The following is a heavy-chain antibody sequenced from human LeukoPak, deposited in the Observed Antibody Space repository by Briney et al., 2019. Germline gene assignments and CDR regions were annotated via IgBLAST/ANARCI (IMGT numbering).Heavy chain of an antibody. J-gene: IGHJ6*02. CDR2: ISYDGANK. D-gene: IGHD3-3*01. CDR1: GFIFSDYA. Sequence: PGGSLRLSCAASGFIFSDYAMYWVRQAPGKGLEWVAVISYDGANKYQADSVKGRFTISRDNSMNTLYLQMNSLRAEDTAVYYCAREERFLEWSRLYYYGMDVWGQGTTVTVSS. V-gene: IGHV3-30-3*01. CDR3: AREERFLEWSRLYYYGMDV.